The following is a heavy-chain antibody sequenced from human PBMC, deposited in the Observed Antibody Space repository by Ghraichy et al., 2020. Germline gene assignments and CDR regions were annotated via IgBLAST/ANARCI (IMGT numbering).Heavy chain of an antibody. D-gene: IGHD2-15*01. CDR1: GFTFSSYS. CDR3: ARDDNTSGGTFPFDY. J-gene: IGHJ4*02. CDR2: ISSTTSYI. V-gene: IGHV3-21*01. Sequence: GGSLRLSCAASGFTFSSYSMNWVRQAPGKGLEWVSSISSTTSYIYYADSVKGRFTISRDNARNSLYLQMNSLRAEDTAVYYCARDDNTSGGTFPFDYWGQGTLVNVSS.